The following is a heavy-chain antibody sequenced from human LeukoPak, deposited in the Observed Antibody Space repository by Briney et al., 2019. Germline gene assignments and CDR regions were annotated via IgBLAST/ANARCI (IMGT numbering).Heavy chain of an antibody. Sequence: SETLSLTCTVSGGSMSSYYWNWIRQPPGKGLEWIGYIYYRGSTNYNPSLKSRVTISVDTSKNQFSLKLSSVTAADTAVYYCALEYSSSRIDYWGQGTLVTVSS. CDR2: IYYRGST. CDR3: ALEYSSSRIDY. V-gene: IGHV4-59*01. J-gene: IGHJ4*02. CDR1: GGSMSSYY. D-gene: IGHD6-6*01.